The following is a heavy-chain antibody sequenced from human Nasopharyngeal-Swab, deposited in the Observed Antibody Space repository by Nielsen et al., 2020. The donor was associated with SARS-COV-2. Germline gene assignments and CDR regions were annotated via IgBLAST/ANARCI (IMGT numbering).Heavy chain of an antibody. Sequence: WIRQPPGKGLEWIGYIYYSGGTYYNPSLKSRVTISVDTSKNQFSLKLSSVTAADTAVYYCARGYYYGSGMSPSYYFDYWGQGTPVTVSS. V-gene: IGHV4-31*02. D-gene: IGHD3-10*01. CDR3: ARGYYYGSGMSPSYYFDY. J-gene: IGHJ4*02. CDR2: IYYSGGT.